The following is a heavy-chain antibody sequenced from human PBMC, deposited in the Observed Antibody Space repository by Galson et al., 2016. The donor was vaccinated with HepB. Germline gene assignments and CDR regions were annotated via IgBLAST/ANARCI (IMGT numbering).Heavy chain of an antibody. CDR2: ISGSGGNT. CDR1: GFTSSTYA. J-gene: IGHJ4*02. V-gene: IGHV3-23*01. CDR3: AKARAVHLLLFDS. Sequence: SLRLSCAASGFTSSTYAMSWVRQAPGKGLEWASGISGSGGNTYSADSVTGRFTISRDNSKKTLYLQMKGMRAEDTAVYFCAKARAVHLLLFDSWGQGNLVTVSS. D-gene: IGHD2-15*01.